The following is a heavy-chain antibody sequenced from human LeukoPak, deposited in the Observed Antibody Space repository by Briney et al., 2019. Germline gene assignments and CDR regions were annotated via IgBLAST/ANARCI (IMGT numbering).Heavy chain of an antibody. CDR2: ISYDGSNK. Sequence: GGSLRLSCAASGFTFSSYCMHWVRQAPGKGLEWVAVISYDGSNKYYADSVKGRFTISRDNSKNTLYLQMNSLRAEDTAVYYCSVGVYYYYGMDVWGQGTTVTVSS. V-gene: IGHV3-30*03. J-gene: IGHJ6*02. CDR3: SVGVYYYYGMDV. CDR1: GFTFSSYC. D-gene: IGHD3-10*01.